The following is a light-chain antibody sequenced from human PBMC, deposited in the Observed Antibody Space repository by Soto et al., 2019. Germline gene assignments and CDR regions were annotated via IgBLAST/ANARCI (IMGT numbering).Light chain of an antibody. Sequence: QSALPQPASVSGSPGQSITISCTGTSSDVGGYNYVSWFQHHPGTAPKLVIYDVSNRPSGVSNRFSGSKSGNTASLTISWLQAEDEADYFCISYTSSDTNVFGTGTELTVL. V-gene: IGLV2-14*03. CDR2: DVS. CDR1: SSDVGGYNY. J-gene: IGLJ1*01. CDR3: ISYTSSDTNV.